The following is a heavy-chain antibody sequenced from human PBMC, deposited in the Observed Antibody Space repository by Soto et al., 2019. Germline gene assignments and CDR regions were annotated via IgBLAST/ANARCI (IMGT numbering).Heavy chain of an antibody. J-gene: IGHJ4*02. V-gene: IGHV4-39*01. CDR1: GGSISGSNYY. CDR3: VRYCSGGSCKREFDY. Sequence: SETLSLTCTVSGGSISGSNYYWGWIRQPPGKGLEWIGSIYYSGSTYYNPSLKSRVTISVDTSKNQFSLKLSSVTAADTAVYYCVRYCSGGSCKREFDYWGQGTLVTVSS. D-gene: IGHD2-15*01. CDR2: IYYSGST.